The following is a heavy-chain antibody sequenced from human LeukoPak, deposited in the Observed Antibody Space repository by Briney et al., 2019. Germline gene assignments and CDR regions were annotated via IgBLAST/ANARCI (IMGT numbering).Heavy chain of an antibody. CDR3: AKSRDYKGPH. CDR1: GFTFSSYG. J-gene: IGHJ4*02. D-gene: IGHD4-11*01. CDR2: INDVGSRA. Sequence: GGSLRLSCAASGFTFSSYGMTWVRQAPGKGLEWVSGINDVGSRASYADSVKGRFTISRDNSKNTAYLQMNSLRAEDTAVYYCAKSRDYKGPHWGQGTLVTVSS. V-gene: IGHV3-23*01.